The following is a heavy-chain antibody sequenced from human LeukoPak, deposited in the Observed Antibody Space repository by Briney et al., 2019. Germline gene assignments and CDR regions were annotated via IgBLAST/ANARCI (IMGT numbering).Heavy chain of an antibody. D-gene: IGHD1-1*01. CDR1: GFTFSSYS. Sequence: GGSLRLSCAASGFTFSSYSMNWVRQAPGKGLEWVSSVSSSSSYIYYADSVKGRFTISRDNAKNSLYLQMNSLRAEGTAVYYCARDYTRTTGWFDPWGQGTLVTVSS. J-gene: IGHJ5*02. V-gene: IGHV3-21*01. CDR3: ARDYTRTTGWFDP. CDR2: VSSSSSYI.